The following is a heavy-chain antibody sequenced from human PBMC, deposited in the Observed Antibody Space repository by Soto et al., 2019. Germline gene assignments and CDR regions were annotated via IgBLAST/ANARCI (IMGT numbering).Heavy chain of an antibody. Sequence: QVQLVQSGAEVKKPGSSVKVSCKASGGSLSNYGISWVRQAPGQGLEWMGGIIPVFGTANYAQKFQGRVTITADESTSIVYMDVTSLRSEDTAVYYCARGDATKIVVTTYYGMYVWGQGTTFTVSS. J-gene: IGHJ6*02. CDR3: ARGDATKIVVTTYYGMYV. V-gene: IGHV1-69*12. D-gene: IGHD4-17*01. CDR2: IIPVFGTA. CDR1: GGSLSNYG.